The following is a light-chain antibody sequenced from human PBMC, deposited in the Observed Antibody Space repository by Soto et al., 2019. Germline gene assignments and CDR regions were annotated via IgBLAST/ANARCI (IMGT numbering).Light chain of an antibody. CDR2: NAS. CDR1: QNIAGN. V-gene: IGKV3-15*01. CDR3: QQLSTYPST. J-gene: IGKJ4*01. Sequence: EIVMTQYPPTLSSSPGERVTLSCMAIQNIAGNLAWYQQKPGQAPRLLIDNASTRATGVPARFSGSGSGRDGREYTLTISSLQAEDFATYYCQQLSTYPSTFGGGTKVDI.